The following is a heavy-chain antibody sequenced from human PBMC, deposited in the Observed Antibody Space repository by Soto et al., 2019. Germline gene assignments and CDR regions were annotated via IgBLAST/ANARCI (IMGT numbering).Heavy chain of an antibody. D-gene: IGHD3-22*01. V-gene: IGHV1-2*02. CDR3: ARDLLLYYYDSSGYFPNWFDP. J-gene: IGHJ5*02. CDR1: GYTFTGYY. CDR2: INPNSGGT. Sequence: ASVKVSCKASGYTFTGYYMHWVRQAPGQGLEWMGWINPNSGGTNYAQKFQGRVTMTRDTSISTAYMELSRLRSDDTAVYYCARDLLLYYYDSSGYFPNWFDPWGQGTLVTVSS.